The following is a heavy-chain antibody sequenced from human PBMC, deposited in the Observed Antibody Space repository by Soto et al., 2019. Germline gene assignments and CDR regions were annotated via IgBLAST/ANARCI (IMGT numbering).Heavy chain of an antibody. V-gene: IGHV1-69*01. J-gene: IGHJ5*02. D-gene: IGHD3-16*01. CDR1: GGTFSSYA. Sequence: QVQLVQSGAEVKKPGSSVKVSCKASGGTFSSYAISGVGQAPGQGLECMGGIIPIFVTANYAQKFQGRVTITADESTSTAYMELSSLRSEDTAVYYCASAQNGGVRPYNWFDPWGQGTLVTVSS. CDR2: IIPIFVTA. CDR3: ASAQNGGVRPYNWFDP.